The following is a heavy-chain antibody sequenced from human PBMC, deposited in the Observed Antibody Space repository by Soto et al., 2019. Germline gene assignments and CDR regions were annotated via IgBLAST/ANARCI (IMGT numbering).Heavy chain of an antibody. J-gene: IGHJ4*02. V-gene: IGHV4-59*01. CDR2: IYYSGST. Sequence: SETLSLTCTVSGGSISSYYLSWIRQPPGKGLEWIGYIYYSGSTNYNPSLKSRVTISVDTSKNQFSLKLSSVTAADTAVYYCARDGYYYDSSGYYPDWGQGTLVTVSS. CDR1: GGSISSYY. CDR3: ARDGYYYDSSGYYPD. D-gene: IGHD3-22*01.